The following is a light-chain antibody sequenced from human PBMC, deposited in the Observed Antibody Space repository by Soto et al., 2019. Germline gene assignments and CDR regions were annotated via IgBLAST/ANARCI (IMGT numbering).Light chain of an antibody. CDR2: DNT. V-gene: IGLV1-40*01. J-gene: IGLJ1*01. CDR3: LYNASSLTTSYV. CDR1: SSNVGAGCE. Sequence: QSVLTQPPSVSGAPGQRVTISCTGCSSNVGAGCEVYWYQHLPGKAPKLLIYDNTNRPSGVPHRFSGSKSGTSASLAITGLQAEDEADDYCLYNASSLTTSYVFGGGTKVTVL.